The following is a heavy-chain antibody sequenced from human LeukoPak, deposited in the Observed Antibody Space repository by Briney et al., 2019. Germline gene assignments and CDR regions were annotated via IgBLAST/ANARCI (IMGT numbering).Heavy chain of an antibody. CDR1: GFTISTYS. V-gene: IGHV3-48*01. Sequence: PGGSLRLSCAASGFTISTYSMNWVRQAPGKGLEWISYISSSGYSIYYADSVKGRFTISRDNAKNSLYLQMNSLRAEDTAVYYRASGLGGLYSNYNWFDPWGQGTLVTVSS. J-gene: IGHJ5*02. D-gene: IGHD4-11*01. CDR2: ISSSGYSI. CDR3: ASGLGGLYSNYNWFDP.